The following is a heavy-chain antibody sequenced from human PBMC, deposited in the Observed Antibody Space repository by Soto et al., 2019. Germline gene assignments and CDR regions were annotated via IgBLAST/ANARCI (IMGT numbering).Heavy chain of an antibody. CDR2: MYHRGNT. CDR1: GDSISSSSYH. CDR3: ARHRGPTGPNY. Sequence: QLQLQESGPRLVKPSETLSLTCTVSGDSISSSSYHWGWIRQPPGKGLEWVGSMYHRGNTYHNPSLKSRVTVSVDTSKTQFSLNLRSVTAADTAVYYCARHRGPTGPNYWGQGTLVTVSS. J-gene: IGHJ4*02. D-gene: IGHD3-10*01. V-gene: IGHV4-39*01.